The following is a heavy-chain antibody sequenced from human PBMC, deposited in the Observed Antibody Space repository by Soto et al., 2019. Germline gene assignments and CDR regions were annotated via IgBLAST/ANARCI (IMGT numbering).Heavy chain of an antibody. CDR1: GFNFRSYG. Sequence: EVQLLESGGGLVKPGGSLRLSCAASGFNFRSYGLSWVRQAPGKGREWVSDISGSGSVTNYADSVKGRFTISRDNSNNTLTLQMDSLRADDTAVYYCAKGGVAAARGYFDHWGQGTRVTVSS. CDR3: AKGGVAAARGYFDH. D-gene: IGHD6-13*01. V-gene: IGHV3-23*01. CDR2: ISGSGSVT. J-gene: IGHJ4*02.